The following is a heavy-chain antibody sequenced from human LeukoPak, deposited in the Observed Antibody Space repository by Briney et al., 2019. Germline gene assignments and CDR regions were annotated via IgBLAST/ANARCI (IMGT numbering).Heavy chain of an antibody. CDR2: IYYSGST. J-gene: IGHJ4*02. Sequence: SETLSLTCTVSGGSISSHYWSWIRQPPRKGLEWIGYIYYSGSTNYNPSLKSRVTISVDTSKNQFSLKLSSVTAADTAVYYCATRIGGGSSYYFDYWGQGTLVTVSS. CDR1: GGSISSHY. D-gene: IGHD6-6*01. CDR3: ATRIGGGSSYYFDY. V-gene: IGHV4-59*11.